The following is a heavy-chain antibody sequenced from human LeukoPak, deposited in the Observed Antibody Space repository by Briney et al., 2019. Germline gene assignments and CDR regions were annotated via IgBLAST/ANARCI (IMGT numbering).Heavy chain of an antibody. J-gene: IGHJ6*03. CDR3: VRGPRDYYYRDV. CDR2: IYSGGST. D-gene: IGHD3-10*01. CDR1: GFIVSSNY. Sequence: PGGSLRLSCAASGFIVSSNYMNWVRQAPGKGLEWVSVIYSGGSTYYADSVKGRFTISRDNSKNTLYLQMNNLRAGDTTVYYCVRGPRDYYYRDVWRKGTTVTVSS. V-gene: IGHV3-53*01.